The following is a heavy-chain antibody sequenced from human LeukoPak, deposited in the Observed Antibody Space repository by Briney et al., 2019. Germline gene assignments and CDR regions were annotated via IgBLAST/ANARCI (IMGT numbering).Heavy chain of an antibody. Sequence: SETLSLTCTVSGGSISSYYWSWIRQPPGKGLEWIGYIYYSGSTNHNPSLKSRVTISVDTSKNQFSLKLSSVTAADTAVYYCARDLLGAQGGYYYMDVWGKGTTVTVSS. D-gene: IGHD3-16*01. J-gene: IGHJ6*03. CDR1: GGSISSYY. V-gene: IGHV4-59*01. CDR2: IYYSGST. CDR3: ARDLLGAQGGYYYMDV.